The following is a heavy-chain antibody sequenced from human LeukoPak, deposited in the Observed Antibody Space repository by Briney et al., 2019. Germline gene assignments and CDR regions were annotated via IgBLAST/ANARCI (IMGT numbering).Heavy chain of an antibody. CDR1: VYTLSHYN. V-gene: IGHV3-48*02. CDR3: ARDLAVAGSFDY. Sequence: GGPQRLSCAASVYTLSHYNMIWVRQATGKALEGLTYFSSSSSTIYYADSVEGRFTISRDNDKNSLYLQMNSLRDEDKAVSYCARDLAVAGSFDYWGQGTLVTVSS. J-gene: IGHJ4*02. D-gene: IGHD6-19*01. CDR2: FSSSSSTI.